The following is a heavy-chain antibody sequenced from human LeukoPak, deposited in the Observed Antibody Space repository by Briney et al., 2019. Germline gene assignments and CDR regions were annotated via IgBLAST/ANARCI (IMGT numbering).Heavy chain of an antibody. CDR3: ARVAGAHDYEGPGLDY. CDR2: INPNSGGT. Sequence: ASVKVSCKASGYTFTSYGISWVRQAPGQGLEWMGWINPNSGGTNYAQKFQGRVTMTRYTSISTAYVELSRLRSDDTAVYYCARVAGAHDYEGPGLDYWGQGTLVTVSS. J-gene: IGHJ4*02. D-gene: IGHD4/OR15-4a*01. V-gene: IGHV1-2*02. CDR1: GYTFTSYG.